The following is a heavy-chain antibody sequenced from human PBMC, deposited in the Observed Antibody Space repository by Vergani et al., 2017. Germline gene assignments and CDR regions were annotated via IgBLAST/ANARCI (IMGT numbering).Heavy chain of an antibody. D-gene: IGHD3-10*01. CDR2: INHSGST. CDR1: GGSFSGYY. J-gene: IGHJ4*02. CDR3: ARHLRLLWFGDEKGY. Sequence: QVQLQQWGAGLLKPSETLSLTCAVYGGSFSGYYWSWIRQPPGKGLEWIGEINHSGSTNYNPSLKSRVTISVDTSKNQFSLKLSSVTAADMAVYYCARHLRLLWFGDEKGYWGQGTLVTVSS. V-gene: IGHV4-34*01.